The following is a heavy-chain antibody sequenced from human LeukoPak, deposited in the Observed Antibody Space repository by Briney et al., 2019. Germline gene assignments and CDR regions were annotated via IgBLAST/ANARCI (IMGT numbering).Heavy chain of an antibody. V-gene: IGHV4-39*01. J-gene: IGHJ4*02. Sequence: SETLSLTCTVSGGSIGSSSYYWGWIRQPPGKGLEWIGSIYYSGSTYYNPSLKSRVTISVDTSKNQFSLKLSSVTAADTAVYYCARLRRDSRHFDYWGQGTLVTVSS. CDR2: IYYSGST. CDR1: GGSIGSSSYY. CDR3: ARLRRDSRHFDY. D-gene: IGHD3-22*01.